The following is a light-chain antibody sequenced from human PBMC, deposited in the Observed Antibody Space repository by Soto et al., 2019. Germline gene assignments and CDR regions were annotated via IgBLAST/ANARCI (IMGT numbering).Light chain of an antibody. CDR2: DAS. CDR1: QSISRS. V-gene: IGKV1-5*01. Sequence: DIQMTQSPSTLSAFVGDRVTITCRASQSISRSVAWYQQKPGKAPKVLIYDASSLESGVPSRFSGSGSGTEFTLTINSLQPDDFATYYCQQYNSYSVTFGGGTKVDIK. CDR3: QQYNSYSVT. J-gene: IGKJ4*01.